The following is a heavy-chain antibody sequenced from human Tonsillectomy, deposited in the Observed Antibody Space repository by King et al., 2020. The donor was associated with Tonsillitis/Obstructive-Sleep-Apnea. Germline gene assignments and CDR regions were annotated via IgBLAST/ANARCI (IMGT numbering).Heavy chain of an antibody. D-gene: IGHD2-21*01. J-gene: IGHJ6*03. Sequence: VQLVESGGGLVRPGGSLRLSCAASGFTFSDYYMSWIRQAPGKGLEWISYISSGGSSKFYADSVEGRFTISRDNARNSLYLQIISLGADDAAVYYCARGLHSSYYYIDVWGKGTTVTVSS. CDR2: ISSGGSSK. CDR3: ARGLHSSYYYIDV. CDR1: GFTFSDYY. V-gene: IGHV3-11*01.